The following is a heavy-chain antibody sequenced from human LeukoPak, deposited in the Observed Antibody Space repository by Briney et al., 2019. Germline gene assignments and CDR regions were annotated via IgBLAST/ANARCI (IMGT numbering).Heavy chain of an antibody. J-gene: IGHJ3*02. CDR2: INHSGST. Sequence: SETLSLTCAVYGGSFSGYYWSWIRQPPGKGLEWIGEINHSGSTNYNPSLKSRVTISVDTSKNQFSLKLSSVTAADTAVYYCARDTSSSWYGGNAFDIWGQGTMVTVSS. V-gene: IGHV4-34*01. D-gene: IGHD6-13*01. CDR3: ARDTSSSWYGGNAFDI. CDR1: GGSFSGYY.